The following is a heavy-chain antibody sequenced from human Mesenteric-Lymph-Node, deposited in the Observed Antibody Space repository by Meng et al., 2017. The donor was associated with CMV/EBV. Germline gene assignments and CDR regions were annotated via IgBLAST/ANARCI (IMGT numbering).Heavy chain of an antibody. CDR2: VNYGGSP. D-gene: IGHD1-26*01. CDR3: ARSTGAAAYDP. J-gene: IGHJ5*02. CDR1: GGSISSSTDY. V-gene: IGHV4-39*01. Sequence: SETLSLTCTVSGGSISSSTDYWAWIRQPPGKGLEWIGGVNYGGSPYSNPSLKSRVTISVDTSKNQFSLKLSSVTAAETAVYYCARSTGAAAYDPWGQGTLVTVSS.